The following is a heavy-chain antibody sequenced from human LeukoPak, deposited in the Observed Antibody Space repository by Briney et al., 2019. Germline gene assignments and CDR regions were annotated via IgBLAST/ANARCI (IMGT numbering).Heavy chain of an antibody. Sequence: SETLSLTCAVYGGSFSGYYWSWIRQPPGKGLEWIGEINHSGSTNYNPSLKSRVTISVDTSKNQFSLKLSSVTAADTAVYYCASSVSRSKPSVLGSGGGLDVWGQGTTVTVSS. V-gene: IGHV4-34*01. J-gene: IGHJ6*02. CDR2: INHSGST. D-gene: IGHD3-16*01. CDR3: ASSVSRSKPSVLGSGGGLDV. CDR1: GGSFSGYY.